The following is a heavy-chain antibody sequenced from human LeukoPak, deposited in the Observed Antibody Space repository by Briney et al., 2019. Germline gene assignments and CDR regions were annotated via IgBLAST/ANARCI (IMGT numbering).Heavy chain of an antibody. D-gene: IGHD6-13*01. CDR2: ISWHSGAL. J-gene: IGHJ4*02. CDR3: ARERGRAYSS. V-gene: IGHV3-9*01. CDR1: GFTFDDYA. Sequence: GGSLRLSCAASGFTFDDYAMHWVRQAPGKGLEWVSSISWHSGALDYADSVKGRFTISRDNAKNTLYLQMNSLRAEDTAVYYCARERGRAYSSWGQGTLVTVSS.